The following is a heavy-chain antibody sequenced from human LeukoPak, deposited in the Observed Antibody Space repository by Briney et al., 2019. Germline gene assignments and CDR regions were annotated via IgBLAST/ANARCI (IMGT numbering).Heavy chain of an antibody. V-gene: IGHV4-34*01. D-gene: IGHD6-13*01. Sequence: SETLSLTCAVYGGSFSGYYWSWIRQPPGKGLEWIGEINHSGSTNYNPSLKSRVTISVDTSKNQFSLELSSVTAADTAVYYCASVPGTSIAAATLANWFDPWGQGTLVTVSS. CDR3: ASVPGTSIAAATLANWFDP. J-gene: IGHJ5*02. CDR1: GGSFSGYY. CDR2: INHSGST.